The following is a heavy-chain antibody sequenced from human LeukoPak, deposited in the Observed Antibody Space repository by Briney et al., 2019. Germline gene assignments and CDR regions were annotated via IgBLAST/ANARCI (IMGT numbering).Heavy chain of an antibody. D-gene: IGHD1-26*01. V-gene: IGHV4-34*01. CDR3: ARLRGDLIVGAAISDYYYYYYMDV. CDR2: INHSGST. CDR1: GGSFSGYY. J-gene: IGHJ6*03. Sequence: PSETLSLTCAVYGGSFSGYYWSWVRQPPGKGLEWIGEINHSGSTNYNPSLKSRVTISVDTSKNQFSLKLSSVTAADTAVYYCARLRGDLIVGAAISDYYYYYYMDVWGKGTTVTISS.